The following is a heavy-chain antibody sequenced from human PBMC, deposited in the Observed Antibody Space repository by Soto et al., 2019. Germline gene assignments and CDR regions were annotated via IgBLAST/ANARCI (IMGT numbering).Heavy chain of an antibody. Sequence: EVQLLESGGGLVQPGGSLRLSCAASGFTFSSYAMSWVRQAPGKGLEWVSAISGSGGSTYYADSVKGRFTISRDNSKNALYLQMNSLRAEDTDVYYCAKDLNRLQGDYGYYYYYGMDVWGQGTTVTVSS. J-gene: IGHJ6*02. D-gene: IGHD4-17*01. CDR1: GFTFSSYA. V-gene: IGHV3-23*01. CDR3: AKDLNRLQGDYGYYYYYGMDV. CDR2: ISGSGGST.